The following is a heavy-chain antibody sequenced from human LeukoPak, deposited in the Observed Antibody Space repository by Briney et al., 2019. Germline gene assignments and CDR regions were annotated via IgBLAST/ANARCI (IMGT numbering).Heavy chain of an antibody. D-gene: IGHD5-18*01. CDR3: ARIHFVDTAMVQADY. CDR1: GFTFSSYS. V-gene: IGHV3-21*01. J-gene: IGHJ4*02. Sequence: GGSLRLSCAASGFTFSSYSMNWVRQAPGKGLEWGSSISSSSSYIYYADSVKGRFTISRDNAKNSLYLQMNSLRAEDTAVYYCARIHFVDTAMVQADYWGQGTLVTVSS. CDR2: ISSSSSYI.